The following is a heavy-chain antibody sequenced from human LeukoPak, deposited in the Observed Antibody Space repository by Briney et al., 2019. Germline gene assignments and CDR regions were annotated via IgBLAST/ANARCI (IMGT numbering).Heavy chain of an antibody. D-gene: IGHD6-13*01. V-gene: IGHV3-21*04. J-gene: IGHJ4*02. Sequence: GGSLRLSCAASGFTFSIYNMNWVRQAPGKGLEWVSSISSSSNYIYYADSVKGRFTISRDNAKNSLYLQMNSLRAEGTALYYCARDAVLRNIAAAGYFDYWGQGTLVTVSS. CDR2: ISSSSNYI. CDR1: GFTFSIYN. CDR3: ARDAVLRNIAAAGYFDY.